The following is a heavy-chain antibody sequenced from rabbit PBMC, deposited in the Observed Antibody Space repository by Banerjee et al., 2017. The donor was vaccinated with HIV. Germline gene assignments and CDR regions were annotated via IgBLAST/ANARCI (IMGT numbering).Heavy chain of an antibody. V-gene: IGHV1S45*01. Sequence: QQQLVESGGDLVKPEASLTLTCTASGFSFSSSYYMCWVRQAPGKGLEWIACIYAGSSGSAWYASWAKGRFTISKTSSTTVTLQMTSLTAADTATYFCARGNDYNSYGSAGYAPLDLWGQGTLVTVS. CDR3: ARGNDYNSYGSAGYAPLDL. CDR1: GFSFSSSYY. CDR2: IYAGSSGSA. D-gene: IGHD5-1*01. J-gene: IGHJ3*01.